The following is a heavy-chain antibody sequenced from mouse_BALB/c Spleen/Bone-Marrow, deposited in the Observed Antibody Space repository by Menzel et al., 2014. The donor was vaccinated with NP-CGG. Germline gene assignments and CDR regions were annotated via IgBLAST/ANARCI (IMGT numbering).Heavy chain of an antibody. J-gene: IGHJ2*01. CDR1: GYFFTSYW. Sequence: QVQLQQSGAELVRPGASVKLSCKASGYFFTSYWMKWVKQRPGQGLEWIGMIHPSDSETRLNQKFKDKATLTADKSSSAAYIQLSSPTSEGSAVYYCSRTRDCYDYDGSYFDYWGQGTTLTVSS. CDR3: SRTRDCYDYDGSYFDY. D-gene: IGHD2-4*01. V-gene: IGHV1-61*01. CDR2: IHPSDSET.